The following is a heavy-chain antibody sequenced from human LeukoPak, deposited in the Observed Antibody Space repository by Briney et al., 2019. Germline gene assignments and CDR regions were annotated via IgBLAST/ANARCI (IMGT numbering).Heavy chain of an antibody. J-gene: IGHJ3*02. CDR2: IYYSGST. V-gene: IGHV4-59*01. CDR3: AREENTHAFDI. CDR1: GGSISSYY. Sequence: SETLSLTCTVSGGSISSYYWSWIRQPPGKGQEWIGYIYYSGSTNYNPSLKSRVTISVDTSKNQFSLKLSSVTAADTAVYYCAREENTHAFDIWGQGTMVTVSS.